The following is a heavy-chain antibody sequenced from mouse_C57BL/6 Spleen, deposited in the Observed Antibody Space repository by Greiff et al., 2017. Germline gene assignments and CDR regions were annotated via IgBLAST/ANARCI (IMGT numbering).Heavy chain of an antibody. V-gene: IGHV1-18*01. Sequence: VQLQQSGPELVKPGASVKIPCKASGYTFTDDNMDWVKQSHGKSLEWIGDINPNNGGTIYNQKFKGKATLTVDKSSSTAYMELRSLTSEDTAVYYCARGDYGSGLDGWGKGTTLTVAS. CDR3: ARGDYGSGLDG. J-gene: IGHJ2*01. CDR1: GYTFTDDN. D-gene: IGHD1-1*01. CDR2: INPNNGGT.